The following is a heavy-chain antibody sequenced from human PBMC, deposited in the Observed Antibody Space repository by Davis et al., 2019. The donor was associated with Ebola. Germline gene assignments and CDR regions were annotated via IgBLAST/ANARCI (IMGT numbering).Heavy chain of an antibody. D-gene: IGHD3-3*01. Sequence: GESLKISCAASGFTFDDYAMSWVRQAPGKGLEWVSSISSSSSYTYYADSVKGRFTISRDNAKNSLYLQMNSLRAEDTAVYYCAREPEWLLSDYGMDVWGQGTTVTVSS. J-gene: IGHJ6*02. CDR3: AREPEWLLSDYGMDV. V-gene: IGHV3-21*01. CDR2: ISSSSSYT. CDR1: GFTFDDYA.